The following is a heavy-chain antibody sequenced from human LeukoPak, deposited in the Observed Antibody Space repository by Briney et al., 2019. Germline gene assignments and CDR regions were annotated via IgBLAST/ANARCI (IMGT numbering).Heavy chain of an antibody. V-gene: IGHV4-39*02. CDR1: GGSISSSSYY. J-gene: IGHJ3*02. Sequence: PSETLSLACTVSGGSISSSSYYWGWIRQPPGKGLEWIGSIYYSGSTYYNPSLKSRATRSVDTSKNQFSLKLSSVTAADTAVYYCAREGRYFDWLKDDAFDIWGQGTMVTVSS. CDR2: IYYSGST. D-gene: IGHD3-9*01. CDR3: AREGRYFDWLKDDAFDI.